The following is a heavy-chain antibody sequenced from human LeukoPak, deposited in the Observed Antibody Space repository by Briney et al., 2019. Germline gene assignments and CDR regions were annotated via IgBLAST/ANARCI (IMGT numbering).Heavy chain of an antibody. CDR2: IYPGDSDT. J-gene: IGHJ3*02. Sequence: NTGESLKISCRGSGYSFTSYWIGWVRQMPGKGLEWMGIIYPGDSDTRYSPSFQGQVTISADKSISTAYLQWSSLKASDTAMYYCARRGMGPVSPAHDAFDIWGQGTMVTVSS. D-gene: IGHD6-13*01. V-gene: IGHV5-51*01. CDR3: ARRGMGPVSPAHDAFDI. CDR1: GYSFTSYW.